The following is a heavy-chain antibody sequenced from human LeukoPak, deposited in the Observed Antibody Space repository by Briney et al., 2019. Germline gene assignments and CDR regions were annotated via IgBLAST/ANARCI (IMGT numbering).Heavy chain of an antibody. V-gene: IGHV3-74*01. CDR1: GCTFSSYW. CDR3: ARESSALPFDY. Sequence: GGSLRLSCAASGCTFSSYWMHWVRQAPGKGLVWVSRINTDGSSTSYADSVKGRFTISRDNAKNTLYLQMNSLRAEDTAIYYCARESSALPFDYWGQGTLVTVSS. J-gene: IGHJ4*02. CDR2: INTDGSST. D-gene: IGHD3-22*01.